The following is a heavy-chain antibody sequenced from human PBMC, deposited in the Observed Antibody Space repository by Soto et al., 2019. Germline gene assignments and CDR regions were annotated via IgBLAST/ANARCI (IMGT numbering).Heavy chain of an antibody. J-gene: IGHJ4*02. Sequence: SETLSLTCTVSGGSISSYYWSWIRQPPGKGLEWIGYIYYSGSTNYNPPLKSRVTISVDTSKNQFSLKLSSVTAADTAVYYCASATAYGDYFDYWGQGTLVTVSS. V-gene: IGHV4-59*01. D-gene: IGHD4-17*01. CDR2: IYYSGST. CDR3: ASATAYGDYFDY. CDR1: GGSISSYY.